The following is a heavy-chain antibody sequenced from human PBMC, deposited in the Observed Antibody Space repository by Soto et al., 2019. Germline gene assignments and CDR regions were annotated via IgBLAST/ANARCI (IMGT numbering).Heavy chain of an antibody. CDR2: IHYSGTT. J-gene: IGHJ4*02. CDR1: GGSMRNYF. CDR3: AAGEASSRNLAPYYLAF. D-gene: IGHD6-13*01. Sequence: SETLSLTSTVSGGSMRNYFWTWIRQPPGKGLAWIGYIHYSGTTSFFPSYTPSLRSRVTISEDTSKNQFSLKLLSVTTADTAVYFCAAGEASSRNLAPYYLAFWGQGTLVTVSS. V-gene: IGHV4-59*01.